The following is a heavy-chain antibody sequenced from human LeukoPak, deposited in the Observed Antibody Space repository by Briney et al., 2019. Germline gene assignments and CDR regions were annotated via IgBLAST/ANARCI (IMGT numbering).Heavy chain of an antibody. D-gene: IGHD6-13*01. CDR2: IYSGGST. J-gene: IGHJ4*02. Sequence: GGSLRLSCAASEFTVSSNYMNWVRQAPGKGLEWVSVIYSGGSTYYADSVKGRFTISRDNSKNTLYLQMNSLRAEDTAVYYCAGGARRQQPFDYWGQGTQVTVSS. CDR1: EFTVSSNY. V-gene: IGHV3-66*01. CDR3: AGGARRQQPFDY.